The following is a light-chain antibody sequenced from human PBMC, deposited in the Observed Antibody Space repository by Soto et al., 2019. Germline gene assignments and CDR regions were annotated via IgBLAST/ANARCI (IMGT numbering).Light chain of an antibody. Sequence: DVHMTQSPSTLSASVGDRVTITCRASESIATWLAWYQQKPGKAPKLLIYDASRLESGVPSRFSGGGSGKEFTLTLSDLQPDDFATYYCHQYNSYFGQGTKLEI. CDR2: DAS. J-gene: IGKJ2*01. V-gene: IGKV1-5*01. CDR3: HQYNSY. CDR1: ESIATW.